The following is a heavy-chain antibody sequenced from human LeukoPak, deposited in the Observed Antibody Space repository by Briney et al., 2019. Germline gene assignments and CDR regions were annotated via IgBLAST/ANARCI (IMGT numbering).Heavy chain of an antibody. CDR2: FDPEDGET. CDR1: GYTLTELS. J-gene: IGHJ5*02. D-gene: IGHD3-3*01. V-gene: IGHV1-24*01. Sequence: GASVKVSCKVSGYTLTELSMRWVRQAPGKGLEWMGGFDPEDGETIYAQKFQGRVTMTRNTSISTAYMELSSLRSEDTAVYYCAREDREYYDFWSGYYNTPSDNWFDPWGQGTLVTVSS. CDR3: AREDREYYDFWSGYYNTPSDNWFDP.